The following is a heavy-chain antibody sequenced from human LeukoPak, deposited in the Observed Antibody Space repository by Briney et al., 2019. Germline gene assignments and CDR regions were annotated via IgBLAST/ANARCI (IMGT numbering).Heavy chain of an antibody. V-gene: IGHV3-21*01. Sequence: GGSLRLSCAASGFTFSSHSMNWVRQAPGKGLEWVSSISSSSSYIYYADSVKGRFTISRDNAKNSLYLQMNSLRAEDTAVYYCARDRGVRGSYDYWGQGTLVTVSS. CDR3: ARDRGVRGSYDY. CDR2: ISSSSSYI. D-gene: IGHD3-10*01. J-gene: IGHJ4*02. CDR1: GFTFSSHS.